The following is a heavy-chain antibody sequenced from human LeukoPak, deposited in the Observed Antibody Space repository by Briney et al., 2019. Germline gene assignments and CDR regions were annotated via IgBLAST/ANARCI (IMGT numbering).Heavy chain of an antibody. CDR2: ISWNSGSI. V-gene: IGHV3-9*01. D-gene: IGHD3-3*01. J-gene: IGHJ6*02. CDR1: GFTFDDYA. Sequence: GGSLRLSCAASGFTFDDYAMHWVRQAPGKGLEWVSGISWNSGSIGYADSVKGRFTISRDNAKNSPYLQMNSLRAEDTALYYCAKGSYDFYYYGMDVWGQGTTVTVSS. CDR3: AKGSYDFYYYGMDV.